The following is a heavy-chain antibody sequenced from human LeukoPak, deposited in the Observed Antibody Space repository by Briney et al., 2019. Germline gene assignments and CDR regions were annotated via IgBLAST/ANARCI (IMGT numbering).Heavy chain of an antibody. CDR2: IKRDGSET. D-gene: IGHD3-9*01. CDR3: ARDAGTFDWSGGYFDC. V-gene: IGHV3-7*04. CDR1: GFTFSNHW. J-gene: IGHJ4*02. Sequence: GGSLRLSCAPSGFTFSNHWMSWVRQASGKGLEWVGNIKRDGSETHYVDSVKGRFTISRDNAKNSLYLQMNSLRAEDTAVYYCARDAGTFDWSGGYFDCWGQGTLVTVSS.